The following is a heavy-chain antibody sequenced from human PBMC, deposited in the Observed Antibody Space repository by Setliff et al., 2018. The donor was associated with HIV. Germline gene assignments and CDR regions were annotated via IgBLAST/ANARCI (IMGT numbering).Heavy chain of an antibody. V-gene: IGHV3-21*01. D-gene: IGHD5-18*01. J-gene: IGHJ4*02. Sequence: GESLKISCAASGFTFSSYTMNWVRQAPGKGLEWVSSISSSSYYICYADSVKGRFTISRDNAKNSLFLQMNSLRAEDTAVYYCASIELAAMVPVDYWGQGTLVTVSS. CDR1: GFTFSSYT. CDR2: ISSSSYYI. CDR3: ASIELAAMVPVDY.